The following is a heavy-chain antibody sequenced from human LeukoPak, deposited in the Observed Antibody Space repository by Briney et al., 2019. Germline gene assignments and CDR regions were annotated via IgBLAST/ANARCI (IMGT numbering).Heavy chain of an antibody. Sequence: GGSLRLSCAASGFTFSSYAMSWVRQAPGKGLEWVSAISGSGGSTYYADSVKGRFTISRDNSKNTLYLQMNSLRAEDTAVYYCAKAAPYCSSTSCFSDLDYWGQGTLVTVSS. CDR1: GFTFSSYA. D-gene: IGHD2-2*01. J-gene: IGHJ4*02. CDR2: ISGSGGST. CDR3: AKAAPYCSSTSCFSDLDY. V-gene: IGHV3-23*01.